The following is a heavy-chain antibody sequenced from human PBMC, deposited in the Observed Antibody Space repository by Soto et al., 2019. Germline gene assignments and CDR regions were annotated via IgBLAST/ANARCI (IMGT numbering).Heavy chain of an antibody. V-gene: IGHV4-30-2*01. CDR2: IYHSGTA. D-gene: IGHD2-2*01. J-gene: IGHJ4*02. Sequence: QLQLQESGSGLVKPSQTLSLTCAVSGDSITSGGYSWSWIRQPPGRALEWIGYIYHSGTASYNPSLKSRVSLSVDRSKNQFSLKVRSVTAADTAVYFCAGSDIVVVPAALRFDFWGQGALATVSS. CDR3: AGSDIVVVPAALRFDF. CDR1: GDSITSGGYS.